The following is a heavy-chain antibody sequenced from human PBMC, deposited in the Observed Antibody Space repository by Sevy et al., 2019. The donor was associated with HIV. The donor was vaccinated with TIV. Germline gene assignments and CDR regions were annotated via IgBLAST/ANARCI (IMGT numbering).Heavy chain of an antibody. D-gene: IGHD3-16*01. V-gene: IGHV3-48*03. CDR3: RWHGPPWAAGFQCPTTPGPSPGSVWGGPRDLAGCQFLPGVLALLSQCDNWFDP. Sequence: GGSLRLSCAASGFTFSSYEMNWVRQAPGKGLEWVSYISSSGSTIYYADSVKGRFTISRDNAKNSLYLQMNSLRAEDAAERVSRWHGPPWAAGFQCPTTPGPSPGSVWGGPRDLAGCQFLPGVLALLSQCDNWFDPWGQGTLVTVSS. CDR2: ISSSGSTI. J-gene: IGHJ5*02. CDR1: GFTFSSYE.